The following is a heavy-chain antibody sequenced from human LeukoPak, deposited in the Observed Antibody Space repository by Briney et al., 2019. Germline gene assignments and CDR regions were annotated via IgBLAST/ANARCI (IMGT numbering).Heavy chain of an antibody. J-gene: IGHJ4*02. CDR2: ISGSGYSK. CDR1: GITFKYYS. CDR3: ARDRLAKEGLPLYDF. D-gene: IGHD2-8*01. V-gene: IGHV3-11*04. Sequence: GGSLRLSCVGSGITFKYYSIGWFRQGPGEGAEWISHISGSGYSKYDADSVKGRFTISRDKAKGSVFLQMTTLRVEDTAVYYCARDRLAKEGLPLYDFWGQGTLVTVSS.